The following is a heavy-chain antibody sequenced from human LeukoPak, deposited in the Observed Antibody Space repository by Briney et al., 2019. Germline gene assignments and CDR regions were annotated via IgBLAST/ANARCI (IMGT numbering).Heavy chain of an antibody. CDR2: ISGSGGST. D-gene: IGHD3-10*01. V-gene: IGHV3-23*01. CDR1: GFTFSSYA. CDR3: AKDSNYYGLDDWFDP. J-gene: IGHJ5*02. Sequence: GGSLRLSCAASGFTFSSYAMSRVRQAPGKGLEWVSAISGSGGSTYYADSVKGRFTISRDNSKNTLYLQMNSLRAEDTAVYYCAKDSNYYGLDDWFDPWGQGTLVTVSS.